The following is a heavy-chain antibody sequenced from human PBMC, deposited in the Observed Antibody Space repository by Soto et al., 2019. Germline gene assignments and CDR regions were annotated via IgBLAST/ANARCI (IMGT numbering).Heavy chain of an antibody. J-gene: IGHJ6*02. CDR3: ARGLLEITIFGVVIAPNGMDV. D-gene: IGHD3-3*01. CDR1: CGSIISSNW. V-gene: IGHV4-4*02. CDR2: IYHSGST. Sequence: SETLSLTCAFSCGSIISSNWWSWVRQPPGKGLEWIGEIYHSGSTNYNPSLKSRVTISVDKSKNQFSLKLSSVTAADTAVYYCARGLLEITIFGVVIAPNGMDVWGQGTTVTVSS.